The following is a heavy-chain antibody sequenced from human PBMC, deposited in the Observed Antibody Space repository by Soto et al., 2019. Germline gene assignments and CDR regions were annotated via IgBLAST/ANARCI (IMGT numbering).Heavy chain of an antibody. J-gene: IGHJ4*02. Sequence: GASLKVSSKASGGSFRRNAMSWDRDAPGLGLQSMVVTIPNLSRPTYPQKFQTRVTITANESTITAYMELSSLTSVDTSFYYSAIVVYSDLYFDSWGQGTLVTVSS. CDR1: GGSFRRNA. CDR2: TIPNLSRP. CDR3: AIVVYSDLYFDS. V-gene: IGHV1-69*13. D-gene: IGHD4-17*01.